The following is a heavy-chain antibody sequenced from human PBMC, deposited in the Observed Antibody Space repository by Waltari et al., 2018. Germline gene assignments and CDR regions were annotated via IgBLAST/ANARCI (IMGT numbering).Heavy chain of an antibody. V-gene: IGHV3-30*18. CDR1: GFTFSSYG. D-gene: IGHD5-18*01. CDR3: AKDYSGVQRWFIFDY. J-gene: IGHJ4*02. CDR2: ISYDGINK. Sequence: QVQLVESGGGVVQPGRSLRLSCAASGFTFSSYGMHWVRQAPGKGLEWVAVISYDGINKYYADSVKGRFTISRDNSKNTLYLQMNSLRAEDTAVYYCAKDYSGVQRWFIFDYWGQGTLVTVSS.